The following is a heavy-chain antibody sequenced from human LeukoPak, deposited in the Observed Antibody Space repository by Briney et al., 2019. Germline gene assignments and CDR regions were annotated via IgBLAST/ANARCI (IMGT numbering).Heavy chain of an antibody. CDR1: GASISAYY. CDR2: VYHSGSV. Sequence: SETLSLTCTLSGASISAYYWSWVRQPPAKGLEWIGYVYHSGSVNYNPSLKSRVTISIAPSKTQFSLNLSSVTAADTAVYYCARLSDVLTDSYPFYFDYWGQGTLVTVSS. D-gene: IGHD3-9*01. V-gene: IGHV4-59*12. CDR3: ARLSDVLTDSYPFYFDY. J-gene: IGHJ4*02.